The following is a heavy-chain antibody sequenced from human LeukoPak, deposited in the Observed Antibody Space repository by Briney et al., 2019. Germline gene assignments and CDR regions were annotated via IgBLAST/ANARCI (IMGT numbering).Heavy chain of an antibody. CDR3: AREATVGDTRAPFDI. CDR1: GYTFTNYH. D-gene: IGHD1-26*01. Sequence: GASVKVSFKASGYTFTNYHMHWVRQAPGQGLEWMGIMNPSGGSTSYAQKFQGRVTMTRDTSTSTVYMELSSLRSEDTAVYYCAREATVGDTRAPFDIGGQGTMVTVSS. CDR2: MNPSGGST. V-gene: IGHV1-46*01. J-gene: IGHJ3*02.